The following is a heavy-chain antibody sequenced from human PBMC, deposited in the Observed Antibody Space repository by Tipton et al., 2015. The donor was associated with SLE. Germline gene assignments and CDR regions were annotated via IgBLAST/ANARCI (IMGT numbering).Heavy chain of an antibody. J-gene: IGHJ6*02. Sequence: TLSLTCIVSGASIGSSSSSWAWIRQSPNKGLEWIGNIYYDGNTYYNPSLKSRVTISVDTSKNQFSLKLSSVTAADTTVYYCARKGGARLGESGMDVWGQGTTVPVSS. CDR1: GASIGSSSSS. V-gene: IGHV4-39*07. CDR3: ARKGGARLGESGMDV. D-gene: IGHD3-10*01. CDR2: IYYDGNT.